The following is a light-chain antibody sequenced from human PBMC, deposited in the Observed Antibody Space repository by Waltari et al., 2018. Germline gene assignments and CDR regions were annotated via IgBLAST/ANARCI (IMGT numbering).Light chain of an antibody. CDR2: DAS. CDR1: QRVSSY. J-gene: IGKJ5*01. Sequence: EIVLTQSPATLSLSPGERATLSCRASQRVSSYLAWYQQKPGQAPRLLIYDASNRATGIPARFSGSGSGTDFALTISSLEPEDFAVYYCQQRLNWPITFGQGTRLEIK. CDR3: QQRLNWPIT. V-gene: IGKV3-11*01.